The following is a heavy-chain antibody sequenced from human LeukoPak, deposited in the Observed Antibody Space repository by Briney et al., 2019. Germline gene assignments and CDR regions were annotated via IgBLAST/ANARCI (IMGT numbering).Heavy chain of an antibody. D-gene: IGHD1-26*01. CDR3: AKGGKWDVTPFDY. CDR2: ISGGGGST. J-gene: IGHJ4*02. Sequence: SGGSLRLSCAASGFTFSSYSMNWVRQAPGKGLEWVSTISGGGGSTYYADSVKGRFTISRDNSKNTLYLQVNSLRAEDTAVYYCAKGGKWDVTPFDYWGQGTLVPVSS. V-gene: IGHV3-23*01. CDR1: GFTFSSYS.